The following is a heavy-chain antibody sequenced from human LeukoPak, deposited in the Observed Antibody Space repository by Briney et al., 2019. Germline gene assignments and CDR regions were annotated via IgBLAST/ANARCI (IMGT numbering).Heavy chain of an antibody. V-gene: IGHV4-38-2*02. J-gene: IGHJ4*02. Sequence: PSETLSLTCTVSGYSISNGYYWGWIRQPPGKGLEWVGSIYHRGSTYYNPSLRSRVTISLDRSKKKFSLMLTSVTAADTAVYFCARGAEYYAIWRGYAGYSDYWGQGISVTVSS. CDR2: IYHRGST. CDR3: ARGAEYYAIWRGYAGYSDY. CDR1: GYSISNGYY. D-gene: IGHD3-3*01.